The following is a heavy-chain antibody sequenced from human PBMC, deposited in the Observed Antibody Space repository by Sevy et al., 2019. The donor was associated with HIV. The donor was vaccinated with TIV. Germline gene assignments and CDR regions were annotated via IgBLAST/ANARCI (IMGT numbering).Heavy chain of an antibody. V-gene: IGHV3-30-3*01. J-gene: IGHJ4*02. CDR1: GFTFSSYA. Sequence: GGSLRLSCVASGFTFSSYAMHWVRQAPGKGLEWVAVISYDGSNKYYADSVKGRFTISRDNSKNTLYLQMNSLRAEDTAVYYCASAYGDTRWGQGTLVTVSS. CDR2: ISYDGSNK. CDR3: ASAYGDTR. D-gene: IGHD4-17*01.